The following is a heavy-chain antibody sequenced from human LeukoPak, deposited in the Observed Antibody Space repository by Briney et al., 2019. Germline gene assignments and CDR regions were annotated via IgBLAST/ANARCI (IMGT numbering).Heavy chain of an antibody. D-gene: IGHD1-26*01. CDR2: VNSEGQTT. Sequence: GGSLRLSCAASGFTFSSNWLHWVRQVPGMGLVWVSRVNSEGQTTYYADSVKGRFIISIDNAKNTLYLQMNSLRAEDTAVYYCARDHGSSSHDWYFDLWGRGTLVTVSS. V-gene: IGHV3-74*01. CDR3: ARDHGSSSHDWYFDL. CDR1: GFTFSSNW. J-gene: IGHJ2*01.